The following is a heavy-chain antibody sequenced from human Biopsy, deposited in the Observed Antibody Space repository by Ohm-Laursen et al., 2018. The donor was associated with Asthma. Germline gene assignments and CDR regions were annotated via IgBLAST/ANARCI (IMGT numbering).Heavy chain of an antibody. D-gene: IGHD4-23*01. J-gene: IGHJ3*02. CDR2: IYNSGST. CDR3: ARAYGGNFFSGAFDT. Sequence: TLSLTCSVSGDSINSGGYFWSWIRQHPGKGLEWIGYIYNSGSTDYNPSLMSRVTIWIDLSKNQFSLRLTSVTSADTAAYYCARAYGGNFFSGAFDTWGQGTMVTVSS. V-gene: IGHV4-31*03. CDR1: GDSINSGGYF.